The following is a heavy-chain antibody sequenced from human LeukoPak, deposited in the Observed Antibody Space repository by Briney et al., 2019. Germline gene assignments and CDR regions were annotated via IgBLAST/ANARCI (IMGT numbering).Heavy chain of an antibody. CDR2: IHSSGHTI. Sequence: GGSLRLSCAASGFTFGSYSMNWVRQAPGKGLEWVSYIHSSGHTIYYADSVKSRFTISRDNAKNSLYLQMNSLRAEDTAVYYCVRDPEALDYWGQGTQVTVSS. CDR1: GFTFGSYS. CDR3: VRDPEALDY. J-gene: IGHJ4*02. V-gene: IGHV3-48*01.